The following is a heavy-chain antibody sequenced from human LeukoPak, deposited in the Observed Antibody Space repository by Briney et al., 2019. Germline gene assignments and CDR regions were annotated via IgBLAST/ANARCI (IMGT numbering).Heavy chain of an antibody. CDR1: GYTLTELS. J-gene: IGHJ4*02. D-gene: IGHD3-22*01. V-gene: IGHV1-24*01. Sequence: GASVKVSCKVSGYTLTELSMHWVRQAPGKGLEWMGGFDPEDGETIYAQKFQGGVTMTEDTSTDTAYMELSSLRSEDAAVYYCANQKGVGVTPSLDYWGQGTLVAVSS. CDR2: FDPEDGET. CDR3: ANQKGVGVTPSLDY.